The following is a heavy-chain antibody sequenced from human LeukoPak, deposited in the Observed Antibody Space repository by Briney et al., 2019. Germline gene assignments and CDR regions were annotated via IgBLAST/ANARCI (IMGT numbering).Heavy chain of an antibody. CDR3: ARGISSWYRGDLDY. D-gene: IGHD6-13*01. J-gene: IGHJ4*02. V-gene: IGHV3-66*02. CDR2: IYSGGST. Sequence: PGGSLRLPCAASGFTFSTYAMSWVRQAPGKGLEWVSVIYSGGSTYYADSVKGRFTISRDNSKNTLYLQMNSLRAEDTAVYYCARGISSWYRGDLDYWGQGTLVTVSS. CDR1: GFTFSTYA.